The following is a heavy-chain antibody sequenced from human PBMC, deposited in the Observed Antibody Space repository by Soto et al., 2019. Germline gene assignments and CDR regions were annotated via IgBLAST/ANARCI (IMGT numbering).Heavy chain of an antibody. D-gene: IGHD3-3*01. J-gene: IGHJ6*02. V-gene: IGHV1-69*12. Sequence: QVQLVQSGAEVKKPGSSVKVSCKASGGTFSSYAISWVRQAHGQGLEWMGGIIPIFGTANYAQKFQGRVTITADESTSTAYMELSSLRSEDTAVYYCASGDYDFWSGPGGGMDVWGQGTTVTVSS. CDR3: ASGDYDFWSGPGGGMDV. CDR2: IIPIFGTA. CDR1: GGTFSSYA.